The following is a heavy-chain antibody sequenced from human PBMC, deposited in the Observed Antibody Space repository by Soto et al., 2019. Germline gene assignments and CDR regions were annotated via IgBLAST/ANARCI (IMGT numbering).Heavy chain of an antibody. CDR1: GFTFSSYG. V-gene: IGHV3-33*01. J-gene: IGHJ6*02. D-gene: IGHD3-10*01. Sequence: QVQLVESGGGVVQPGRSLRLSCAASGFTFSSYGMHWVRQAPGKGLEWVAVIWYDGSNKYYADSVKGRFTISGDNSKNTLYLQMNSLRAEDTAVYYCARDGLGEDGMDVWGQGTTVTVSS. CDR3: ARDGLGEDGMDV. CDR2: IWYDGSNK.